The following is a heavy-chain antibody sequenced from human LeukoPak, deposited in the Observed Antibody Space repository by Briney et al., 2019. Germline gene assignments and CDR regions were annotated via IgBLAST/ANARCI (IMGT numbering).Heavy chain of an antibody. CDR2: MNPNSGNT. V-gene: IGHV1-8*01. Sequence: ASVKVSCKASGYTFTSSDINWVRQATGQGLEWMGWMNPNSGNTGYAQKFQGRVTMTRNTPISTVYMELSSLRSEDTAVYYCARGKWELPVPRAFDIWGQGTMVTVAS. J-gene: IGHJ3*02. CDR3: ARGKWELPVPRAFDI. CDR1: GYTFTSSD. D-gene: IGHD1-26*01.